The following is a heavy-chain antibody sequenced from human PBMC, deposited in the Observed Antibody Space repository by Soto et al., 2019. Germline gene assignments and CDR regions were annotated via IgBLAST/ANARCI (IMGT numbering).Heavy chain of an antibody. J-gene: IGHJ4*02. CDR3: ARGLWGCYDSSGYLDY. Sequence: PPETLSLTCAVYGGSFSGYYWSWIRQPPGKGLEWIVKINHSGSTNYNTSLKRRITISVDTSKNQFSLKLSSVTAAETALYYCARGLWGCYDSSGYLDYWGQGTLVTVSS. CDR1: GGSFSGYY. V-gene: IGHV4-34*01. D-gene: IGHD3-22*01. CDR2: INHSGST.